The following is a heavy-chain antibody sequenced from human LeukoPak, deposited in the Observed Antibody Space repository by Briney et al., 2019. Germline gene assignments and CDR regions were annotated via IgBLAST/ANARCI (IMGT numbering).Heavy chain of an antibody. J-gene: IGHJ4*02. CDR1: GFTFGTYG. D-gene: IGHD3-3*01. CDR3: ARVPTNYDFWSGYYDYYFDY. Sequence: PGTSLRLSCAGSGFTFGTYGMHWVRQAPGKGLVWVSRINSDGSSTSYADSVKGRFTISRDNAKNTLYLQMNSLRAEDTAVYYCARVPTNYDFWSGYYDYYFDYWGQGTLVTVSS. V-gene: IGHV3-74*01. CDR2: INSDGSST.